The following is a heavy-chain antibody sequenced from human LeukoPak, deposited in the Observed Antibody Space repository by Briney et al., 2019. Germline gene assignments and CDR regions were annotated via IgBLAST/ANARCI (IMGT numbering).Heavy chain of an antibody. D-gene: IGHD3-9*01. J-gene: IGHJ6*03. CDR1: GYTLTNYG. CDR3: ARTYDILTGYYTPAAYYYMDV. V-gene: IGHV1-18*01. Sequence: ASVKVSCKASGYTLTNYGITWMRQAPGQGLEWMGWISAYNGKTNYAQTLQGRVTMTTDTSTSTAYMELRSLRSDDTAVYYCARTYDILTGYYTPAAYYYMDVWGKGTTVTISS. CDR2: ISAYNGKT.